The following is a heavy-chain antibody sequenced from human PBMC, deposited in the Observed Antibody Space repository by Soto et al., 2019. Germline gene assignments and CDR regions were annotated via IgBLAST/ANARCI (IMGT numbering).Heavy chain of an antibody. CDR3: ARGWRDSSGYLDY. J-gene: IGHJ4*02. CDR1: GGSFSGYY. V-gene: IGHV4-34*01. D-gene: IGHD6-19*01. CDR2: INHSGST. Sequence: QVQLQQWGAGLLKPSETLSLTCAVYGGSFSGYYWSWIRQPPGKGLEWIGEINHSGSTNYNPSLNGRVTISVDTSKNQFSLKLSSVTAADTAVYYCARGWRDSSGYLDYWGQGTLVTVSS.